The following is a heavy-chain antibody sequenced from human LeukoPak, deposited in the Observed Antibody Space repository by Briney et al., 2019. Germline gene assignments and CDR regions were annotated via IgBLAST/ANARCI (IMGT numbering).Heavy chain of an antibody. Sequence: GGSLRLSCAASGFTFSSYDMHWVRQATGKGLEWVSGISWNSGSIGYADSVKGRFTISRDNAKNSLYLQMNSLRAEDTALYYCARVNLEGIYDWYFDLWGRGTLVTVSS. CDR1: GFTFSSYD. CDR3: ARVNLEGIYDWYFDL. D-gene: IGHD2/OR15-2a*01. CDR2: ISWNSGSI. V-gene: IGHV3-9*01. J-gene: IGHJ2*01.